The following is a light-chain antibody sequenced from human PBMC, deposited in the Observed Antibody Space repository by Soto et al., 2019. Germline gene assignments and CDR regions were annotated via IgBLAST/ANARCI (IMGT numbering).Light chain of an antibody. CDR2: KVS. Sequence: DVVMPQSPLSLPVTLGQPASISCRSSQGLGNTYLNWFHQRPGHSPRRLIYKVSNRDSGVQDRFSGSGACSDFTRIIIRGEAEKVGLYFCRQATHGPYTFGHGTKLEI. J-gene: IGKJ2*01. CDR3: RQATHGPYT. CDR1: QGLGNTY. V-gene: IGKV2-30*01.